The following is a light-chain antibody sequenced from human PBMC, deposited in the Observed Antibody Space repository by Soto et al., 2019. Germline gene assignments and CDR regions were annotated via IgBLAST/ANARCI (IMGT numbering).Light chain of an antibody. CDR2: DAS. CDR1: QSVSSY. J-gene: IGKJ4*01. Sequence: EIVLTQSPATLSLSPGERATLSCRASQSVSSYLAWYQQKPGQAPRLLIYDASNRATGIPARFSGSGSGTDFTLPTISLEPEDFAINYYQQRSNWPPFTFGGGTKLEIK. CDR3: QQRSNWPPFT. V-gene: IGKV3-11*01.